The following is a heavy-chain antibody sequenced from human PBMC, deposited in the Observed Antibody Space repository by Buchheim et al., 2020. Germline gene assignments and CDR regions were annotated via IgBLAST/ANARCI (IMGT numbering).Heavy chain of an antibody. CDR2: VYSRGVT. Sequence: QVQLQESGPGLVKPAQTLSLIRSVSGASISSGNYYWNWIRQRPGQGLEWIGYVYSRGVTYYSPSLRSRLALSLDTPRNQFPLRLRSVTAADTAVYYCATSRRGTPLVDWGQRSL. D-gene: IGHD3-16*01. J-gene: IGHJ4*02. V-gene: IGHV4-30-4*01. CDR1: GASISSGNYY. CDR3: ATSRRGTPLVD.